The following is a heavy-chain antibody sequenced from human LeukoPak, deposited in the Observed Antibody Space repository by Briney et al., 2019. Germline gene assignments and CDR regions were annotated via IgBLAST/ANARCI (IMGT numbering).Heavy chain of an antibody. CDR1: GFTFSSYS. CDR2: ISSSSSYI. D-gene: IGHD2-2*01. V-gene: IGHV3-21*01. J-gene: IGHJ3*02. Sequence: GGSLRLSCAASGFTFSSYSMNWVRQAPGKGLEWVSSISSSSSYIYYADSVKGRFTISRDNAKNSLYLQMNSLRAEDTAVYYCAKTSSLGYCSSTSCHDAFDIWGQGTMVTVSS. CDR3: AKTSSLGYCSSTSCHDAFDI.